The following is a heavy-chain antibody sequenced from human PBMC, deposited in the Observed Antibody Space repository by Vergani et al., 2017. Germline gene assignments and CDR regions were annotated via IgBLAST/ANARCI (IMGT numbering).Heavy chain of an antibody. CDR2: IWYDGSNK. J-gene: IGHJ6*02. V-gene: IGHV3-33*01. CDR1: GFTFSSYG. Sequence: QVQLVESGGGVVQPGRSLRLSCAASGFTFSSYGMHWVRQAPGKGLEWVAVIWYDGSNKYYADSVKGRFTISRDNAKNSLYLQMNSLRAEDTAVYYCARDQGAAARPGYYYYYGMDVWGQGTTVTVSS. D-gene: IGHD6-13*01. CDR3: ARDQGAAARPGYYYYYGMDV.